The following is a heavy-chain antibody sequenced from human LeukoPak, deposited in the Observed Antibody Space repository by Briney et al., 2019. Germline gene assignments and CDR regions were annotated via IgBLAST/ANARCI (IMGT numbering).Heavy chain of an antibody. D-gene: IGHD3-22*01. J-gene: IGHJ3*02. V-gene: IGHV1-69*05. CDR2: IIPIFGTA. CDR1: GGTFSSYA. Sequence: GASVKVSCKASGGTFSSYAISWVRQAPGQGLKWMGGIIPIFGTANYAQKFQGRVTITTDESTSTAYMELSSLRSEDTAVYYCARDNYYDSSGSLGAFDIWGQGTMVTVSS. CDR3: ARDNYYDSSGSLGAFDI.